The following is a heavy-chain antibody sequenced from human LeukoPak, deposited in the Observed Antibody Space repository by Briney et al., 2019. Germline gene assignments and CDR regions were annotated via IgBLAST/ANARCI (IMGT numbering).Heavy chain of an antibody. V-gene: IGHV1-46*01. D-gene: IGHD2-15*01. CDR3: AINQAGYCGGGSCYRHEFYYMDV. CDR1: GYTFTSHF. J-gene: IGHJ6*03. CDR2: INPRGGST. Sequence: GASVKVSCKASGYTFTSHFMHWVRQAPGQGLEWMGIINPRGGSTSYTQKFQGRVTMTRDTSTSTVYMELSSLRSEDTAMYYCAINQAGYCGGGSCYRHEFYYMDVWGKGTSVTVSS.